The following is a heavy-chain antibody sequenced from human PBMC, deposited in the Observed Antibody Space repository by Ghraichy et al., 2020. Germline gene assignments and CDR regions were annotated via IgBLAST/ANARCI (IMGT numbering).Heavy chain of an antibody. CDR2: IYYSGST. V-gene: IGHV4-39*01. CDR1: GGSISSSSYY. CDR3: ARHFFARWEYYFDY. Sequence: SETLSLTCTVSGGSISSSSYYWGWIRQPQGMGLEWFVSIYYSGSTYFNPSLKSRVTISVDPSKNPFYLKLSSVTAADTAVYYCARHFFARWEYYFDYWSQETLVTVSS. D-gene: IGHD5-24*01. J-gene: IGHJ4*02.